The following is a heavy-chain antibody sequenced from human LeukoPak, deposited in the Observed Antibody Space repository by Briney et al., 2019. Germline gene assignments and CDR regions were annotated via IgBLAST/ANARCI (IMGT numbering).Heavy chain of an antibody. D-gene: IGHD4-23*01. Sequence: GGSLRLSCAASGSTLSTYLMHWVRQTPGKGLVWVSRINSDGSSTNYADSVKGRFTISRDNAKNTLYLQMNSLRAEDTAVYYCARAYDVEYGGNSLGGYWGQGTLVTVSS. J-gene: IGHJ4*02. CDR1: GSTLSTYL. CDR3: ARAYDVEYGGNSLGGY. V-gene: IGHV3-74*01. CDR2: INSDGSST.